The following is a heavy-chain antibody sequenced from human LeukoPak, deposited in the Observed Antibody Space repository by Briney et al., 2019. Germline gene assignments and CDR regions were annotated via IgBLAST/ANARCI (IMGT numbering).Heavy chain of an antibody. Sequence: GASVKVSCKASGYTVTGHYLHWVRQAPGQGLEWMGWLNPNSGGTNYAQKFQGRVTMTRDTSINKAYMELNSLTSDDTAMYYCAKDAYSGFSSSYNMDSWGQGTLVTVSS. CDR1: GYTVTGHY. CDR2: LNPNSGGT. J-gene: IGHJ4*02. CDR3: AKDAYSGFSSSYNMDS. V-gene: IGHV1-2*02. D-gene: IGHD5-18*01.